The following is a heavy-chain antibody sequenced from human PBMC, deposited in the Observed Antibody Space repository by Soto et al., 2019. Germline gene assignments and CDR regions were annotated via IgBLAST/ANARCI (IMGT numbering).Heavy chain of an antibody. J-gene: IGHJ3*02. CDR2: INSDGSST. CDR3: ARLRSTTLGGGDAFDT. D-gene: IGHD4-17*01. V-gene: IGHV3-74*03. Sequence: QPGGSLRLSCAASGFTFSSYSMNWVRQAPGRGLEWVSYINSDGSSTTYADSVKGRFTISRDDAKNTLYLQMNSLRAEDTAVYYCARLRSTTLGGGDAFDTWGQGTMVTVSS. CDR1: GFTFSSYS.